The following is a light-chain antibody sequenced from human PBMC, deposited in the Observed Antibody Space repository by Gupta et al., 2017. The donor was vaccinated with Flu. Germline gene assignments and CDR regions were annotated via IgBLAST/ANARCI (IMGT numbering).Light chain of an antibody. CDR2: KAS. CDR3: QQYNSYPWT. Sequence: PSTLSASVGDRVTITCRASQSISNWLAWSQQKPGKAPKLLIYKASSLESGVPSRFSGSGSGTEFTLTISSLQPDDFATYYCQQYNSYPWTFGQGTKVEIK. CDR1: QSISNW. J-gene: IGKJ1*01. V-gene: IGKV1-5*03.